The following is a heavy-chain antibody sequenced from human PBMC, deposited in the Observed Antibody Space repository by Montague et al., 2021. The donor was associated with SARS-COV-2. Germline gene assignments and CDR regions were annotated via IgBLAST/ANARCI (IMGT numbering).Heavy chain of an antibody. CDR1: GGSISSGDYH. CDR3: ARSPYRTTYLNGMDV. D-gene: IGHD1-14*01. V-gene: IGHV4-61*09. CDR2: IYTLGST. Sequence: TLPLTCTVSGGSISSGDYHWSWIRQPAGKGLEWIGYIYTLGSTNYNPSLKSRVTISIDTSKNQFSLKLSSVTAADTAVYFCARSPYRTTYLNGMDVWGQGTTVTVSS. J-gene: IGHJ6*02.